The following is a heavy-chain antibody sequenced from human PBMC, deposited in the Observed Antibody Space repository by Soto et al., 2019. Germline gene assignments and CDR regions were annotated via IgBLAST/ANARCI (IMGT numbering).Heavy chain of an antibody. V-gene: IGHV3-21*01. CDR3: ARDTYYASGIYSEYYFDY. J-gene: IGHJ4*02. D-gene: IGHD3-10*01. CDR1: GFTFSTYN. Sequence: GSLRLSCAASGFTFSTYNMTWVRQAPGKGLEWVSSISSNNYVYYADSVKGRFTVSRDNAKNSMYLQMDSLRVADTAVYYCARDTYYASGIYSEYYFDYWGQGTLVTVSS. CDR2: ISSNNYV.